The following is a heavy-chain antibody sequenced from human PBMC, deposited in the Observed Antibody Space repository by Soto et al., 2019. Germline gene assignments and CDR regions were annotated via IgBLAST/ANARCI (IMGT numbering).Heavy chain of an antibody. D-gene: IGHD3-16*01. J-gene: IGHJ6*02. V-gene: IGHV1-2*04. CDR3: ARGDYGDYYYYGMDV. CDR2: INPNSGGT. Sequence: GASVKVSCKASGYTFTGYYMHWVRQAPGQGLEWMGWINPNSGGTIYAQKFQGWVTMTRDTSISTAYMELSRLRSDDTAVYYCARGDYGDYYYYGMDVWGQGTTVTVSS. CDR1: GYTFTGYY.